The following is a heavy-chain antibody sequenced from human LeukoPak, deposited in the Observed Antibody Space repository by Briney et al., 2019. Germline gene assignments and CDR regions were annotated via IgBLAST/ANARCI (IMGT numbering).Heavy chain of an antibody. CDR3: ARATQLFDP. J-gene: IGHJ5*02. Sequence: GGSLRLSCAASGFTFSSYSMNWVRQPPGKGLEWVSSISGTSDYIYYADSVKGRFTISRDNGQNSLYLQMNSLRAEDTAVYYCARATQLFDPWGQGTLVTVSS. D-gene: IGHD2-15*01. CDR2: ISGTSDYI. V-gene: IGHV3-21*04. CDR1: GFTFSSYS.